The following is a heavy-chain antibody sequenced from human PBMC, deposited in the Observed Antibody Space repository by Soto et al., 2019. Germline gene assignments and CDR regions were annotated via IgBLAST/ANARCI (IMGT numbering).Heavy chain of an antibody. CDR2: INHSGST. CDR1: GGSFSGYY. D-gene: IGHD3-10*01. Sequence: SETLSLTCAVYGGSFSGYYWSWIHQPPGKGLEWIGEINHSGSTNYNPSLKSRVTISVDTSKNQFSLKLSSVTAADTAVYYCARGRYYYGSGSYSPYYYYGMDVWGQGTTVT. CDR3: ARGRYYYGSGSYSPYYYYGMDV. V-gene: IGHV4-34*01. J-gene: IGHJ6*02.